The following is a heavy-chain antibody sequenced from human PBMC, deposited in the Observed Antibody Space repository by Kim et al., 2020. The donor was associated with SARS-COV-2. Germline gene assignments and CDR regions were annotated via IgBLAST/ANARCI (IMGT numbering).Heavy chain of an antibody. CDR2: ISYDGSHK. CDR3: ARATTVPRYSYFYYCID. CDR1: GFTFSNYA. J-gene: IGHJ6*03. Sequence: GGSLRLSCAASGFTFSNYAMHWVRQAPGKGLEWVTIISYDGSHKYYADSVKGRFTISRDNSRNTLFLQMSSLRVDDTAVYYCARATTVPRYSYFYYCID. D-gene: IGHD5-18*01. V-gene: IGHV3-30*04.